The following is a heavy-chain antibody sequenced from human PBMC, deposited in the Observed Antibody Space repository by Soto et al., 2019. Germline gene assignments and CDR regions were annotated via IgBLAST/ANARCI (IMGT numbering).Heavy chain of an antibody. CDR1: GYTFTSYG. CDR3: ARDRYVGKIGFGESIPIDY. D-gene: IGHD3-10*01. J-gene: IGHJ4*02. Sequence: QVPLVQSGAEVKKPGASVKVSCKASGYTFTSYGISWVRQAPGQGLEWMGWISAYNGNTNYAQKLQGRVTMTTDTSTSTAYMELRSLRSDDTAVYYCARDRYVGKIGFGESIPIDYWGQGTLVTVSS. CDR2: ISAYNGNT. V-gene: IGHV1-18*01.